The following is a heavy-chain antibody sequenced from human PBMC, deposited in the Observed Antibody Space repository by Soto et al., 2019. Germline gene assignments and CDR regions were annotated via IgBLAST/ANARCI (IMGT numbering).Heavy chain of an antibody. CDR1: GFTFSSYA. CDR3: AKVQFGIVATGYDAFDI. J-gene: IGHJ3*02. Sequence: VQLLESGGGLVQPGGSLRLSCAASGFTFSSYAMSWVRQAPGKGLEWVSAISGSGGSTYYADSVKGRFTISRDNSKNTLYLQMNSLRAEDTAVYYCAKVQFGIVATGYDAFDIWGQGTMVTVSS. CDR2: ISGSGGST. V-gene: IGHV3-23*01. D-gene: IGHD5-12*01.